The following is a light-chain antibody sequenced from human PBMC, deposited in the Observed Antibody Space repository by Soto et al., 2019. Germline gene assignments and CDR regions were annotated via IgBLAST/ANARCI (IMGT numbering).Light chain of an antibody. Sequence: QSLLAQPASVSGSPGQSIPISCTGSISDVGAYNFVSWYQHHPGKAPKLILYEVTTRPSGVSSRFSGSKSGNTASLTISGLQADDEANYYCSSYTSSNTPYVFGTGTKVTVL. CDR3: SSYTSSNTPYV. CDR1: ISDVGAYNF. CDR2: EVT. V-gene: IGLV2-14*01. J-gene: IGLJ1*01.